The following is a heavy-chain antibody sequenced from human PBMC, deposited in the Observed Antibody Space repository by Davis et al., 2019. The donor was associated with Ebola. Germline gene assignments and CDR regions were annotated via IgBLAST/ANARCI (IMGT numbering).Heavy chain of an antibody. CDR3: ARDRTPYQLLLSWFDP. Sequence: ASVKVSCKASGYTFTSYGISWVRQAPGQGLEWMGWISAYNGNTNYAQKLQGRVTMTTDTSTSTAYMELRSLRSDDTAVYYCARDRTPYQLLLSWFDPWGQGTLVTVSS. J-gene: IGHJ5*02. V-gene: IGHV1-18*01. CDR1: GYTFTSYG. CDR2: ISAYNGNT. D-gene: IGHD2-2*01.